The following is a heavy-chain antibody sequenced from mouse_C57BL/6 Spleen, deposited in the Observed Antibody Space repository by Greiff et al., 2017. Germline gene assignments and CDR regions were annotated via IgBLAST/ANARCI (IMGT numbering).Heavy chain of an antibody. D-gene: IGHD1-1*01. Sequence: DVQLVESGGGLVKPGGSLKLSCAASGFTFSDYGMHWVRQAPEKGLEWVAYISSGSSTIYYADTVKGRFTISRDNAKNTLFLQMTSLRSEDTAMYYCARQGVYYYGSSYAYFDYWGQGTTLTVSS. CDR2: ISSGSSTI. V-gene: IGHV5-17*01. CDR3: ARQGVYYYGSSYAYFDY. CDR1: GFTFSDYG. J-gene: IGHJ2*01.